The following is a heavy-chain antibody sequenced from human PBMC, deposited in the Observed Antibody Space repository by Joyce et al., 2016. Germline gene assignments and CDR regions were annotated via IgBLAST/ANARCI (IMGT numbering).Heavy chain of an antibody. CDR1: GFTFSSFP. CDR3: ARESHDYAWGSYRQGGAFDI. D-gene: IGHD3-16*02. Sequence: EVRLVESGGGLVKPGRSLRLSCAASGFTFSSFPMNWVRQAPGRGLEGVSSISGGSGFIQYEDLVRVRFTISRDNAKNSVYLQINNVRAEDTAVYYCARESHDYAWGSYRQGGAFDIWGQGTMVTVSS. CDR2: ISGGSGFI. V-gene: IGHV3-21*01. J-gene: IGHJ3*02.